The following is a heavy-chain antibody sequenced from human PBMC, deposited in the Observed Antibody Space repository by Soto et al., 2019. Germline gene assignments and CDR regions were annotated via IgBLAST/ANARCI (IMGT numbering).Heavy chain of an antibody. V-gene: IGHV3-21*01. Sequence: EVQLVESGGGLVQPGGSLRLSCAASGFTFSSYSMNWVRQAPGKGLEWVSSISSSSSYMYYADSVKGRFTISRDNAKNSLDMQMNSLRAEDTAVYYCAREFDDYIWGSYRYGVEDAFDIWGQGTMVTVSS. CDR2: ISSSSSYM. CDR1: GFTFSSYS. J-gene: IGHJ3*02. CDR3: AREFDDYIWGSYRYGVEDAFDI. D-gene: IGHD3-16*02.